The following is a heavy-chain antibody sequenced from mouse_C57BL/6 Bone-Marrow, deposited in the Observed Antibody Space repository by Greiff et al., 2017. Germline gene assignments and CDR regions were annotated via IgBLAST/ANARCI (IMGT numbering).Heavy chain of an antibody. D-gene: IGHD2-5*01. CDR3: AMDYSTCVDY. CDR2: ILPGSGST. J-gene: IGHJ2*01. Sequence: QVQLQQPGAELMKPGASVKLSCKATGYTFTGYWIEWVKQRPGHGLEWIGEILPGSGSTNYNEKFKGKATFTVDTSSNTAYMQLSRLTTEDSAIYDCAMDYSTCVDYWGQGTTLTVSS. V-gene: IGHV1-9*01. CDR1: GYTFTGYW.